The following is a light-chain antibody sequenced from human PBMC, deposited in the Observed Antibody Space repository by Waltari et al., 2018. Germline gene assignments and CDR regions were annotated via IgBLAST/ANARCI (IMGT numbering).Light chain of an antibody. Sequence: EIVMTQSPATLSVSPGERATLSCRASQSVSSDLAWYQQKPGQAPRRLIYGASTRVTGIPARFSGSGSATEFTLTISSLQSEDFAIYYCQQYNEWPPYTFGQGTKLEIK. CDR1: QSVSSD. J-gene: IGKJ2*01. CDR2: GAS. CDR3: QQYNEWPPYT. V-gene: IGKV3-15*01.